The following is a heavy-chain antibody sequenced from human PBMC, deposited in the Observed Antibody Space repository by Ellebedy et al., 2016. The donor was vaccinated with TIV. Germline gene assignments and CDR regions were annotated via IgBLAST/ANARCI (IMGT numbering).Heavy chain of an antibody. Sequence: PGGSLRLSCAASGFTFSGSAIHWVRQASGKGLEWVGRIRSKDNSYVTAYAASVEGRFGISRDDSENTAYLQMNSMKTEDTAVYYCTRLVDCSGGSCYLHFEDWGQGTLVTVSS. CDR3: TRLVDCSGGSCYLHFED. V-gene: IGHV3-73*01. CDR1: GFTFSGSA. CDR2: IRSKDNSYVT. J-gene: IGHJ4*02. D-gene: IGHD2-15*01.